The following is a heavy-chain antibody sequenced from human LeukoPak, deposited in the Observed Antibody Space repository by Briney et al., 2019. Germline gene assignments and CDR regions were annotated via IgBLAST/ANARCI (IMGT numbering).Heavy chain of an antibody. CDR3: ARARRDLIFAH. V-gene: IGHV1-2*06. Sequence: GASVKVSCKASGYTFTGYYIHWVRQAPGHGLEWRGRIKPNSGVTNSAQKFQGRVTMTRDTSISTVYMELSRRRSDYAAGCFCARARRDLIFAHWGQGTPVT. J-gene: IGHJ4*02. D-gene: IGHD1-14*01. CDR2: IKPNSGVT. CDR1: GYTFTGYY.